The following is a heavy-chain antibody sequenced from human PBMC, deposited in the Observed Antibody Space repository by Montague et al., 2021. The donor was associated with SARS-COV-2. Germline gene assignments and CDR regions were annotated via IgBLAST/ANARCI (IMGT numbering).Heavy chain of an antibody. D-gene: IGHD3-3*01. CDR3: ARRYDFYRAEAFDV. Sequence: PALVKPTQTLTLTCSFSGFSLSTSGVGVGWIRQPPGKALECLALXYWNDDKRYSPSLKSRLTVTKDTSRNQVVLTVTNMDPVDTGTYYCARRYDFYRAEAFDVWGQGTMLTVSS. CDR2: XYWNDDK. V-gene: IGHV2-5*01. CDR1: GFSLSTSGVG. J-gene: IGHJ3*01.